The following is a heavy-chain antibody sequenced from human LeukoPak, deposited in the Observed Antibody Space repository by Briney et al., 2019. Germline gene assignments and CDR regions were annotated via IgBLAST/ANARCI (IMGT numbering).Heavy chain of an antibody. V-gene: IGHV3-74*03. J-gene: IGHJ4*02. D-gene: IGHD5-24*01. CDR2: VNNDGTDT. Sequence: GGSLRLSCAASGFTFTSHWMHRVRQAPGKGLVWVSRVNNDGTDTTYADSVKGRFTISRDNSKNTLFLQMNSLTAEDTAMYYCTRTFLSGDGYKVGYFDYWGQGTLVTVSS. CDR1: GFTFTSHW. CDR3: TRTFLSGDGYKVGYFDY.